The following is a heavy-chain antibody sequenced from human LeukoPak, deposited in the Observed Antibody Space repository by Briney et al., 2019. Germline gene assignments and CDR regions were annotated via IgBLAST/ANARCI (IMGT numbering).Heavy chain of an antibody. D-gene: IGHD5-12*01. Sequence: GASVKVSCKAFGATLNIGHAFIWARQAPGQGLQWMGRIIPFLGEVNCAQNFQGRVSFTADKSTATMYMEMKSLRLDDTAIYYCSPCGHAYDWFGPWGQGTLVTVSS. V-gene: IGHV1-69*04. CDR2: IIPFLGEV. J-gene: IGHJ5*02. CDR3: SPCGHAYDWFGP. CDR1: GATLNIGHA.